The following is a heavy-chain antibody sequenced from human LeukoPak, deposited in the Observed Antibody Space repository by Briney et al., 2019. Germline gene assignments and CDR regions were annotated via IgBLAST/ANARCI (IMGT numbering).Heavy chain of an antibody. D-gene: IGHD5-12*01. J-gene: IGHJ3*02. CDR3: ATDGGYSGYDSGLDAFDI. Sequence: ASVKVSCKASGYTFTAHYMHWVRQAPGQGPEWMGWINFNSGGTKYAQKFQGRVTMTEDTSTDTAYMELSSLRSEDTAVYYCATDGGYSGYDSGLDAFDIWGQGTMVTVSS. CDR1: GYTFTAHY. CDR2: INFNSGGT. V-gene: IGHV1-2*02.